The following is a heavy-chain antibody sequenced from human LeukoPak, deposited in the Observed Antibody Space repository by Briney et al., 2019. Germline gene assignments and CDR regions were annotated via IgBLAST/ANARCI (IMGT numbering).Heavy chain of an antibody. Sequence: SETLSLTCTVAGGSISSSSYFWGLIRQSPGEGLEWIGSIYYSGSTYYNPSLKTRVSISVDTSKNQFSLKLSSVTAADTAVYYCARQVQERGIGAAIDYWGQGTLVTVSS. CDR1: GGSISSSSYF. CDR2: IYYSGST. V-gene: IGHV4-39*01. J-gene: IGHJ4*02. CDR3: ARQVQERGIGAAIDY. D-gene: IGHD6-25*01.